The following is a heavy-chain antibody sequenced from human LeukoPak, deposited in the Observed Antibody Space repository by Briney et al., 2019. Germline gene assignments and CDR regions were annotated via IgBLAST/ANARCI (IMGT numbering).Heavy chain of an antibody. Sequence: ASVKVSCKASGYTFTSYDINWVRQATGQGLEWMGWMNPNSGNTGYAQKFQGRVTMTRNTSISTAYMELSSLRSEDTAVYYCARGGGIVVVVAATPGWFDPWGQGTLVTVSS. D-gene: IGHD2-15*01. CDR1: GYTFTSYD. V-gene: IGHV1-8*01. CDR3: ARGGGIVVVVAATPGWFDP. J-gene: IGHJ5*02. CDR2: MNPNSGNT.